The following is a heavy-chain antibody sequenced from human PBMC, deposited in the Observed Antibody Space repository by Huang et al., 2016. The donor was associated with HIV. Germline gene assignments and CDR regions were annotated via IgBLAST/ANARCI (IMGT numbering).Heavy chain of an antibody. J-gene: IGHJ3*02. Sequence: QVQLQQWGAGLLKPSETLSLTCAVYGGSFSGYYWSWIRQSPGKGLEWIGEINHSGSNNYNPSLKSRLTISVDTSKNKFSLKLSAVTAADTAVYYCARERMMSWLDDHDAFDIWGQGTMVTVSS. CDR3: ARERMMSWLDDHDAFDI. D-gene: IGHD1-1*01. CDR1: GGSFSGYY. V-gene: IGHV4-34*01. CDR2: INHSGSN.